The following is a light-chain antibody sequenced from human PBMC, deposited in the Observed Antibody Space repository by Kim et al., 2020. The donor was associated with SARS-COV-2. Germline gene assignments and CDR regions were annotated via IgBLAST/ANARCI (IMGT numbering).Light chain of an antibody. Sequence: QSVTISCTETSSDVGGYNYVSWYQQHPGKAPKLMICDVSKRPSGVPDRFSGSKSGNTASLTISGLQAEDEADYYCCSYAGSYSFVVFGGGTQLTVL. CDR1: SSDVGGYNY. V-gene: IGLV2-11*01. J-gene: IGLJ2*01. CDR3: CSYAGSYSFVV. CDR2: DVS.